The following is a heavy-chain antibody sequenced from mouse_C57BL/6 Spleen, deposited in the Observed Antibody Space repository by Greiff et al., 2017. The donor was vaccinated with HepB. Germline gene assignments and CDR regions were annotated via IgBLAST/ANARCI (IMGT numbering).Heavy chain of an antibody. D-gene: IGHD1-1*01. CDR3: AIDTTVLRYFDV. CDR1: CYTFTSYW. V-gene: IGHV1-74*01. J-gene: IGHJ1*03. CDR2: IHPSDSDT. Sequence: VQLQQPGAELVKPGASVKVSCKASCYTFTSYWMHWVKQRPGQGLEWIGRIHPSDSDTNYNQKFKGKATLTVDKSSSTAYMQLSSLTSEDSAVYYCAIDTTVLRYFDVWGTGTTVTVSS.